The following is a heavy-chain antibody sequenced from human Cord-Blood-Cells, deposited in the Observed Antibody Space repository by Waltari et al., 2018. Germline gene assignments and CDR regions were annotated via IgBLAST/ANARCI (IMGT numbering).Heavy chain of an antibody. CDR2: ISGSGGIT. Sequence: EVQLLEAGGGWVKPGGSMRRSCAASGFTLSRYALSRARQAPGKGLEWVSAISGSGGITYYADSVKGRFTISRDNSKNTLYLQMNSLRAEDTAVYYCAKAYDYSNYFFDYWGQGTLVTVSS. CDR1: GFTLSRYA. V-gene: IGHV3-23*01. J-gene: IGHJ4*02. CDR3: AKAYDYSNYFFDY. D-gene: IGHD4-4*01.